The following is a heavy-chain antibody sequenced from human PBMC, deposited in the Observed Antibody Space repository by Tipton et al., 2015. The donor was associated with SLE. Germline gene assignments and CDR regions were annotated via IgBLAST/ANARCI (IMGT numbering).Heavy chain of an antibody. V-gene: IGHV3-23*01. CDR1: GFTFSSYA. Sequence: SLRLSCAASGFTFSSYAMSWVRQAPGKGLEWVSAISGSGDSTYYADSVKGRFTISRDNSKNSLYLQMNSLTAEDTAVYYCVRGYLMTLDYWGQGTLVTVSS. J-gene: IGHJ4*02. CDR3: VRGYLMTLDY. D-gene: IGHD2-15*01. CDR2: ISGSGDST.